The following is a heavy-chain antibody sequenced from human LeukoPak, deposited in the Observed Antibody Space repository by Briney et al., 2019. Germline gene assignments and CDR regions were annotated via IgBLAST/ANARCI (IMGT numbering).Heavy chain of an antibody. D-gene: IGHD2-21*01. CDR1: GFTFSSYS. J-gene: IGHJ3*01. CDR3: ARVAGIVAY. CDR2: ISSSSSTI. Sequence: GGSLRLSCAASGFTFSSYSMNWVRQAPGKGLEWVSYISSSSSTIYYADSVKGRFTISRDNAKNSLYLQMNSLRAEDTAVYYCARVAGIVAYWGQGTMATVSS. V-gene: IGHV3-48*01.